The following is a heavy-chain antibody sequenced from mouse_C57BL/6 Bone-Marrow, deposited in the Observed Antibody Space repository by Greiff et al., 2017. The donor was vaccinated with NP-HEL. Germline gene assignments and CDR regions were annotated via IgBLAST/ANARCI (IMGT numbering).Heavy chain of an antibody. CDR1: GFSLSTFGMG. CDR3: ARIAGGYYGSSPYYFDY. CDR2: IWWDDDK. Sequence: QVTLKVCGPGILQPSQTLSLTCSFSGFSLSTFGMGVGWIRQPSGKGLEWLAHIWWDDDKYYNPALKSRLTISKDTSKNQVFLKIANVDTADTATYYCARIAGGYYGSSPYYFDYWGQGTTLTVSS. V-gene: IGHV8-8*01. J-gene: IGHJ2*01. D-gene: IGHD1-1*01.